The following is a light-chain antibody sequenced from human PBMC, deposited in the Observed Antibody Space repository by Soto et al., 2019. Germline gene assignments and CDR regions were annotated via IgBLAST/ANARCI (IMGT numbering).Light chain of an antibody. J-gene: IGKJ2*01. Sequence: DLPMTQSPSTLSASVGDRVTITCRASQSISSWLAWYQQKPGKAPKLLIYDASSLESGVPSRFSGSGSGTEFTLTISSLQPDDFATYYCQQYNSSYTFGQGTKLEIK. V-gene: IGKV1-5*01. CDR1: QSISSW. CDR3: QQYNSSYT. CDR2: DAS.